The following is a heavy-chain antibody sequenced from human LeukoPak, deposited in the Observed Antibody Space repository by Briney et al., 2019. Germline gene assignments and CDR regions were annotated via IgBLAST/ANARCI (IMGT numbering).Heavy chain of an antibody. CDR2: ISGSGGST. CDR1: GFTFSNAW. J-gene: IGHJ3*02. CDR3: AKDYYDSSGYYPGSDAFDI. V-gene: IGHV3-23*01. D-gene: IGHD3-22*01. Sequence: GGSLRLSCAASGFTFSNAWMSWVRQAPGKGLEWVSAISGSGGSTYYADSVKGRFTISRDNSKNTLYLQMNSLRAEDTAVYYCAKDYYDSSGYYPGSDAFDIWGQGTMVTVSS.